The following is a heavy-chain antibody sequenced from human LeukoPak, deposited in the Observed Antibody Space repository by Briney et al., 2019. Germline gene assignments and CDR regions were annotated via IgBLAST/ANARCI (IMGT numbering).Heavy chain of an antibody. CDR2: ISGSGGST. D-gene: IGHD6-13*01. CDR3: AKGPSSWAAHEYYGMDA. Sequence: GGSLRLSCAASGFTFSSYAMSWVRQAPGKGLEWVSAISGSGGSTYYADSVKGRFTISRDNSKNTLYLQMNSLRAEDTAVYYCAKGPSSWAAHEYYGMDAWGQGTTVTVSS. V-gene: IGHV3-23*01. CDR1: GFTFSSYA. J-gene: IGHJ6*02.